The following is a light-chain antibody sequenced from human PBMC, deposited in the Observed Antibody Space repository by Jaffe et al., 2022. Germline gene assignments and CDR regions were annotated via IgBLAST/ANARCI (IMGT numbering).Light chain of an antibody. V-gene: IGKV3D-15*01. CDR3: QQDNSWPRT. CDR1: QDVSTN. J-gene: IGKJ1*01. Sequence: EIVMTQSPATLSVSPGERVTLSCRASQDVSTNLGWYQQKPGQAPRLVIYDASTRATGIPARFSGSGSGTEFTLTISSLQSEDFAVYYCQQDNSWPRTFGQGTKVEIK. CDR2: DAS.